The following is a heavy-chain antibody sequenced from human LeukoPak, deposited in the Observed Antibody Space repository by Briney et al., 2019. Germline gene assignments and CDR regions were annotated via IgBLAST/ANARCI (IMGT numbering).Heavy chain of an antibody. Sequence: SETLSLTCTVSGGSISSYYWSWIRQPPGKGLEWIGYIYYSGSTNYKSSLKSRVTISVDTSKNQFSLKLSSVTAADTAVYYCAREYGEIVATNHLDYWGQGTLVTVSS. CDR3: AREYGEIVATNHLDY. D-gene: IGHD5-12*01. CDR1: GGSISSYY. CDR2: IYYSGST. J-gene: IGHJ4*02. V-gene: IGHV4-59*12.